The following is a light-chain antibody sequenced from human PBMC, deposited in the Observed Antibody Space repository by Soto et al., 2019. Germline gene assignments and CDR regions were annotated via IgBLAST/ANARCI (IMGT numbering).Light chain of an antibody. Sequence: EIVLTQSPGTLSLSPGERATLSCRASQSVSSYLAWYQQKPGQAPRLLIYDASNRATGIPARFSGSGSGTDFTLTISRLEPEDFAVYYCQQFSSYPLTVGGGTKVDIK. CDR1: QSVSSY. J-gene: IGKJ4*01. CDR3: QQFSSYPLT. V-gene: IGKV3-11*01. CDR2: DAS.